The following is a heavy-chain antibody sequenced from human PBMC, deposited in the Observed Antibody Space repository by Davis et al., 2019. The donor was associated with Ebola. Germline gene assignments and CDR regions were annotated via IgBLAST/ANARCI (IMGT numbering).Heavy chain of an antibody. D-gene: IGHD2-21*01. CDR3: ARDLCGMDDY. CDR1: GFTFDDYT. CDR2: TNEDGTTT. V-gene: IGHV3-74*01. Sequence: GESLKISCAASGFTFDDYTMHWVRQAPGKGLVWVSRTNEDGTTTNYADSVRGRFTISRDNAKNTLYLQMNSLRAEDTAIYYCARDLCGMDDYWGPGTLVTVSS. J-gene: IGHJ4*02.